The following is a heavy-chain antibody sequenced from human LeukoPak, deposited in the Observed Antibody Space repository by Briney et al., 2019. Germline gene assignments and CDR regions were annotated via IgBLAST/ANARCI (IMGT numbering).Heavy chain of an antibody. Sequence: SETPSLTCAVYGGSFSGYYWSWIRQPPGKGLEWIGEINHSGSANYNPSLKSRVTISVDTSKNQFSLKLSSVTAADTAVYYCARGYYDSSGYYPFDYWGQGTLVTVPS. D-gene: IGHD3-22*01. J-gene: IGHJ4*02. CDR3: ARGYYDSSGYYPFDY. CDR1: GGSFSGYY. V-gene: IGHV4-34*01. CDR2: INHSGSA.